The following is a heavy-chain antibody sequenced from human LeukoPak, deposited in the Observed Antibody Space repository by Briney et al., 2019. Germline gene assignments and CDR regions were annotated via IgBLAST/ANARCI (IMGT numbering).Heavy chain of an antibody. CDR3: ARGHSSSWYRGTVYYYYMDV. J-gene: IGHJ6*03. CDR2: MNPNSGNT. V-gene: IGHV1-8*03. Sequence: ASVKVSCKASGYTFTSYDINWVRQATGQGLEWMGWMNPNSGNTGYAQKFQGRVTITRNTSISTAYMELSSLRSEDTAVYYCARGHSSSWYRGTVYYYYMDVWGKGTTVTVSS. CDR1: GYTFTSYD. D-gene: IGHD6-13*01.